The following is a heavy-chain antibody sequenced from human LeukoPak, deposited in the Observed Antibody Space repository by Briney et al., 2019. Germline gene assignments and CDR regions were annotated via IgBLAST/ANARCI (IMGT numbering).Heavy chain of an antibody. CDR1: GASISTSSYY. J-gene: IGHJ4*02. CDR3: ARDTQLLCFDY. Sequence: PSETLSLTCTVSGASISTSSYYWGWIRQPPGKGLEWIGTIYYRGSTYYSSSLQSRVTISVDTSKNQFSLNLSSVTAADTAVYYCARDTQLLCFDYWGQGTLVTVSS. CDR2: IYYRGST. V-gene: IGHV4-39*02. D-gene: IGHD2-2*01.